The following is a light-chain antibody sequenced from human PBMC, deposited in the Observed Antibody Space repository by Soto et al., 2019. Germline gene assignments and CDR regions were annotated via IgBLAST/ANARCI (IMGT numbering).Light chain of an antibody. CDR1: LTVSDNY. CDR2: DTS. J-gene: IGKJ5*01. Sequence: EIVLTQSPGTLSLSPGERAPLSCRSSLTVSDNYLAWYQQKAGQVPRLVIYDTSNRATGIPSRFSGSGSATDFTLTISSLEPEDFAVYYCQQRMNWPLTFGQGTRLEI. CDR3: QQRMNWPLT. V-gene: IGKV3D-20*02.